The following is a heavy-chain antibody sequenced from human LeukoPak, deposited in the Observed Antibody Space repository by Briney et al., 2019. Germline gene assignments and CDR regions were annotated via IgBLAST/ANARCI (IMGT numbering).Heavy chain of an antibody. CDR2: IYANGNT. D-gene: IGHD2-15*01. CDR3: TRGPGWSRPVGDACDV. CDR1: GFTVRSNY. V-gene: IGHV3-53*01. J-gene: IGHJ3*01. Sequence: GGSLRLSCAASGFTVRSNYMTWVSQAPGKGLEWVSVIYANGNTYYADSVKGRFTISRDNSRNTLYLQMNSLRDEDTAVYYCTRGPGWSRPVGDACDVWGQGTMVTVSS.